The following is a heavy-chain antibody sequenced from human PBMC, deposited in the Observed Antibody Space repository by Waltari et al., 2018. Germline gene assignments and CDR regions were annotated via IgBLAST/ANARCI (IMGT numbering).Heavy chain of an antibody. V-gene: IGHV4-39*01. CDR2: IYNSGGT. J-gene: IGHJ1*01. CDR1: GGSISSSSYY. D-gene: IGHD6-19*01. Sequence: QLQLQESGPGLVKPSETLSLTCTVSGGSISSSSYYGGWIRQPPGKGLEWIGSIYNSGGTYYNPSLKGRVTISVDTSKNQFSLKLSSVTAADTAVYYCASQAGEQWLEEYFQHWGQGTLVTVSS. CDR3: ASQAGEQWLEEYFQH.